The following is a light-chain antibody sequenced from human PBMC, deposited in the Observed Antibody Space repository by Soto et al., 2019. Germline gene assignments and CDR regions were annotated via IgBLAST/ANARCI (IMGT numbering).Light chain of an antibody. Sequence: QSALTQPASVSGSPGQSITISCTGTSSDVGGYNYVSWYQHHPGKAPKLMIYDVSNRPSGVSNRFSGSKSGNTASLTISGLQAEDEADDYCRSYTSSSPWVFGGGTKLTVL. J-gene: IGLJ3*02. CDR1: SSDVGGYNY. V-gene: IGLV2-14*03. CDR2: DVS. CDR3: RSYTSSSPWV.